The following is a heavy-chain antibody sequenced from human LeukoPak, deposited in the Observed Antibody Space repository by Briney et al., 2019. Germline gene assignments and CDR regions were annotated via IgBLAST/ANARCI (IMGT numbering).Heavy chain of an antibody. J-gene: IGHJ4*02. CDR1: RFTFTSYS. CDR3: ASRPGSDIGPLDF. D-gene: IGHD2-15*01. CDR2: ISGGGGSP. Sequence: GGSLRLSCAASRFTFTSYSMSWVRQAPGKWLEWVSTISGGGGSPYYVACVKGRFTISKDSSRHTLYLQRNSLRAEDTAVYYCASRPGSDIGPLDFWGQGTLVTVSS. V-gene: IGHV3-23*01.